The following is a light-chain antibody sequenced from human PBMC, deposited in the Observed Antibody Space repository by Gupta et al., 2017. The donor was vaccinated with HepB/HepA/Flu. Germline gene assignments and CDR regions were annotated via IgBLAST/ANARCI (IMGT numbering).Light chain of an antibody. CDR2: LGS. CDR1: QSLLHSNGYNY. V-gene: IGKV2-28*01. J-gene: IGKJ1*01. Sequence: DIVMTQSQLSLPVTPGEPASISCRSSQSLLHSNGYNYLDWYLQKPGQSPQLLILLGSARASGVPDRFSGSGSGTDFTLKISRVEAEDVGVYYCMQALQTPTFGQGTKVEIK. CDR3: MQALQTPT.